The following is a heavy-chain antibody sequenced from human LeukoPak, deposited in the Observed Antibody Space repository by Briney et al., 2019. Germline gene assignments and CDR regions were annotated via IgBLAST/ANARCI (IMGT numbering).Heavy chain of an antibody. CDR1: GFTFSSYA. Sequence: HPGGSLRLSCAASGFTFSSYAMSWVRQAPGKGLEWVSAISGSGGSTYYADSVKGRFTISRDNSKNTLYLQMNSLRAEDTAVYYCAKVLFLEWLSLFDYWGQGTLVTVSS. CDR3: AKVLFLEWLSLFDY. V-gene: IGHV3-23*01. D-gene: IGHD3-3*01. J-gene: IGHJ4*02. CDR2: ISGSGGST.